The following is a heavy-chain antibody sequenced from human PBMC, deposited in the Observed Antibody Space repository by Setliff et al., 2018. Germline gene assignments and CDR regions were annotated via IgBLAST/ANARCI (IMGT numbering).Heavy chain of an antibody. D-gene: IGHD3-10*01. Sequence: PSETLSLTCNVSNGSVSTTSHYWGWVRQPPGKGLEWIGSVYYSGYTYYSPSLESRVAISVDTSKNQFSLKVNSVTAADTAVYYCARVDFTMLQGVLGHWGQGTLVTVSS. CDR2: VYYSGYT. J-gene: IGHJ1*01. CDR1: NGSVSTTSHY. V-gene: IGHV4-39*07. CDR3: ARVDFTMLQGVLGH.